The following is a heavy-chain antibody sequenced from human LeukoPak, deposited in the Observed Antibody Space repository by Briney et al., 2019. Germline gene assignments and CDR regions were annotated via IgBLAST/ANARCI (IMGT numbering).Heavy chain of an antibody. J-gene: IGHJ4*02. Sequence: PGGSLRLSCAASGFTFSSYAMSWVRQAPGKGLEWVSSISGSGGRTDYADLVKGRFTISRDNSKNTLYLQMNSLRAEDTAVYYCAKEQHVDIVATDGFGGWGRGTLVTVSS. CDR2: ISGSGGRT. D-gene: IGHD5-12*01. V-gene: IGHV3-23*01. CDR3: AKEQHVDIVATDGFGG. CDR1: GFTFSSYA.